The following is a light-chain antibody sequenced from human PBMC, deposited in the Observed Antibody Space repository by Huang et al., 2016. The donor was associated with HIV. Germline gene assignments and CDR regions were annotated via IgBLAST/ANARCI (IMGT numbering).Light chain of an antibody. V-gene: IGKV3-20*01. J-gene: IGKJ1*01. Sequence: EIVLTQSPGTLSWSPGESSTISCRASQSFSSSYLAWYQQKPGQAPRLLFYGASSRATGIPDRFSGSGSGTDFTLTISRLEPEDFAVYYCQQYDSSPWTFGQGTKVEIK. CDR2: GAS. CDR3: QQYDSSPWT. CDR1: QSFSSSY.